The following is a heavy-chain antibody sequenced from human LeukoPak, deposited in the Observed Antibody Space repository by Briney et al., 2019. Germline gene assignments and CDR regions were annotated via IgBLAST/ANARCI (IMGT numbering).Heavy chain of an antibody. V-gene: IGHV4-30-2*01. CDR2: IYHSGST. Sequence: PSQTLSLTCTVSGGSISSGGYYWSWIRQPPGKGLEWIGYIYHSGSTYYNPSLKSRVTISVDRSKNQFSLKLSSVTAADTAVYYCARKWELLYYMDVWGKGTTVTVSS. D-gene: IGHD1-26*01. CDR3: ARKWELLYYMDV. J-gene: IGHJ6*03. CDR1: GGSISSGGYY.